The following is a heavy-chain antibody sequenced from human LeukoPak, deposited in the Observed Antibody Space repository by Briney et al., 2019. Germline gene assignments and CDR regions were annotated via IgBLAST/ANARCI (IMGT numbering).Heavy chain of an antibody. V-gene: IGHV4-34*01. Sequence: SETPSLTCAVYGGSFSGYYWSWIRQPPGKGLEWIGEINHSGSTNYNPSLKSRVTISVDTSKNQFSLKLSSVTAADTAVYYCARHGTSGTNLNWFDPWGQGTLVTVSS. CDR1: GGSFSGYY. CDR2: INHSGST. CDR3: ARHGTSGTNLNWFDP. J-gene: IGHJ5*02. D-gene: IGHD1-1*01.